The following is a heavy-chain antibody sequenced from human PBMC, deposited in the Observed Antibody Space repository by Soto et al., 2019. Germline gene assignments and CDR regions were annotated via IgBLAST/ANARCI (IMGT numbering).Heavy chain of an antibody. Sequence: QVHLVQSGAELNRPGASLKVSCKASGRTFTTYGVSWVRQAPGQGLEWMGWINNRNGATKYAQKFQGRVTMTTDTSTATVYMELRSLRSDDTAVYYCGRDGCQWDHRFLDSWGQGTLVTVSS. J-gene: IGHJ4*02. CDR1: GRTFTTYG. V-gene: IGHV1-18*01. CDR2: INNRNGAT. CDR3: GRDGCQWDHRFLDS. D-gene: IGHD1-26*01.